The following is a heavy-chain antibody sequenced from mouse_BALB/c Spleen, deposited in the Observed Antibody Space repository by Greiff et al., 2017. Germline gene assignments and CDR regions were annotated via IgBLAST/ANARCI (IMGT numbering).Heavy chain of an antibody. CDR3: VRYYAMDD. Sequence: EVMLVESGGGLVQPGGSRKLSCAASGFTFSSFGMHWVRQAPEKGLEWVAYISSGSSTIYYADTVKGRFTISRDNPKNTLFLQMTSLRSEDTAMYYCVRYYAMDDWGQGTSVTVSS. CDR1: GFTFSSFG. J-gene: IGHJ4*01. V-gene: IGHV5-17*02. CDR2: ISSGSSTI.